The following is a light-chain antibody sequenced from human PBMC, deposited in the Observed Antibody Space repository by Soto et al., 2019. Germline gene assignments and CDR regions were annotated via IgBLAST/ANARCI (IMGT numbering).Light chain of an antibody. CDR3: QQYNVVPPT. CDR1: QDISIY. Sequence: DIQMTQSPSSLSASVGDRVTITCRASQDISIYLNWFQQKPGKAPKLLIYDASNLEKGVPLRFTGSGSGTDFTLTINSLQPDEIATYYCQQYNVVPPTFGQGTRLEI. CDR2: DAS. V-gene: IGKV1-33*01. J-gene: IGKJ2*01.